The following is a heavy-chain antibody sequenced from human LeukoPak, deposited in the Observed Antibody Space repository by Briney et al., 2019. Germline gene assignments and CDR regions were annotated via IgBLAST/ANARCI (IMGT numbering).Heavy chain of an antibody. CDR2: IKQDGSEK. CDR3: ARVRGYSDYDWPDPPDY. D-gene: IGHD5-12*01. J-gene: IGHJ4*02. Sequence: GGSLRLSCAASGFTFSSYWMSWVRQAPGKGLEWVANIKQDGSEKYYVDSVKGRFTISRDNAKNSLYLQMNSLRAEDTAVYYCARVRGYSDYDWPDPPDYWGQGTLVTVSS. V-gene: IGHV3-7*01. CDR1: GFTFSSYW.